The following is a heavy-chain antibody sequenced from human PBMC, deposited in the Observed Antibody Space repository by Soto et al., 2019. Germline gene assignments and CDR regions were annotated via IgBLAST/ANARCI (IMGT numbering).Heavy chain of an antibody. CDR2: IFYDGYT. CDR1: GDSISGSPYF. J-gene: IGHJ4*02. CDR3: ARLQAAVPHY. D-gene: IGHD6-13*01. V-gene: IGHV4-39*01. Sequence: QLQLQESGPGLVMPSETLSLTCTVSGDSISGSPYFWGWIRQPPGKRLEWIGSIFYDGYTLYTPSLRSRVTISVDTSNNQFSLKLASVAAADTATYFCARLQAAVPHYWGQGTLVTVSS.